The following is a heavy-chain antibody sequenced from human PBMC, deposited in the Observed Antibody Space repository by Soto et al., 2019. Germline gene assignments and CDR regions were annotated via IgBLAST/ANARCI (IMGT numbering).Heavy chain of an antibody. D-gene: IGHD3-3*01. V-gene: IGHV1-3*01. CDR1: GYTITIYA. CDR2: INAGNGNT. CDR3: ARVFFGATLYSCSGMYV. J-gene: IGHJ6*02. Sequence: ASVKVCCKASGYTITIYAMHWVLQAPGQRLEWMGWINAGNGNTKYSQKFQGRVTITRDTSASTAYMELSSLRSEDTAVYYCARVFFGATLYSCSGMYVCGQETSVTVSS.